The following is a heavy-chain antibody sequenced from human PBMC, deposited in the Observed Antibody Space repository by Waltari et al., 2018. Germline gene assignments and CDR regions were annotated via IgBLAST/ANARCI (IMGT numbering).Heavy chain of an antibody. D-gene: IGHD3-16*01. CDR3: ARRHLGAFDI. Sequence: WVRQAPGQGLEWRGGIIPIFGTANYAQKFQGRVTITADESTSTAYMELSSLRSEDTAVYYCARRHLGAFDIWGQGTMVTVSS. J-gene: IGHJ3*02. V-gene: IGHV1-69*01. CDR2: IIPIFGTA.